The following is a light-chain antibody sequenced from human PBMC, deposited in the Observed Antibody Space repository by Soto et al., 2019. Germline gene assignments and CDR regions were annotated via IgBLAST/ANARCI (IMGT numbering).Light chain of an antibody. Sequence: VTITCRASQSVRSWLAWYQQKPGRAPKFLIYDASSLESGVPSRFSGSGSGTKFTLTIASLQPDDFETYYCQQYETFSGSFASGTKVDIK. V-gene: IGKV1-5*01. J-gene: IGKJ3*01. CDR1: QSVRSW. CDR2: DAS. CDR3: QQYETFSGS.